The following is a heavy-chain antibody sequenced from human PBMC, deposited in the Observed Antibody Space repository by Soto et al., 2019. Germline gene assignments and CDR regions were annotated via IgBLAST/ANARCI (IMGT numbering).Heavy chain of an antibody. CDR1: GYTLTELS. J-gene: IGHJ6*02. CDR3: ATTGSNCSSTSCYPPPRLSAVDV. V-gene: IGHV1-24*01. CDR2: FDPEDGET. D-gene: IGHD2-2*01. Sequence: ASVKVSCKVSGYTLTELSMHWVRQAPGKGLEWMGGFDPEDGETIYAQKFQGRVTMTEDTSTDTAYMELSSLRSEDTAVYYCATTGSNCSSTSCYPPPRLSAVDVWRQGTTVTVCS.